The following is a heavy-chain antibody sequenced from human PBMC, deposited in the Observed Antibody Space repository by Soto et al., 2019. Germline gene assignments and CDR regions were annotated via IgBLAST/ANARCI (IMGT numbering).Heavy chain of an antibody. CDR2: IDHSGNI. CDR1: GGSFSGYF. Sequence: QVQLQQWGAGLLKPSETLSLTCAVYGGSFSGYFWSWIRQPPGKGLEWSGEIDHSGNINYTPSLKSRATISVDTSKNQFSLKLNSVTAADTAVYYCSRGRDAYNMGNYWGQGTPVTVSS. D-gene: IGHD3-16*01. CDR3: SRGRDAYNMGNY. J-gene: IGHJ4*02. V-gene: IGHV4-34*02.